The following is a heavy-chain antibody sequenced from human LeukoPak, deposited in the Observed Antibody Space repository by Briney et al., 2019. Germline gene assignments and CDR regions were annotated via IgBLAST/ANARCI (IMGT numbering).Heavy chain of an antibody. CDR1: GFTFSSYA. V-gene: IGHV3-23*01. CDR2: ISGSGGST. D-gene: IGHD3-22*01. J-gene: IGHJ6*03. CDR3: APHPYYYDSSGYYYYYYMDA. Sequence: GGSLRLSCAASGFTFSSYAMSWVRQAPGKGLEWVSAISGSGGSTYYADSVKGRFTISRDNSKNTLYLQMNSLRAEDTAVYYCAPHPYYYDSSGYYYYYYMDAWGKGTTVTVSS.